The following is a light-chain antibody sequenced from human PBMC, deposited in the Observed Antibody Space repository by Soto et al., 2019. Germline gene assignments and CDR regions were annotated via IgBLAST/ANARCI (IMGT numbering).Light chain of an antibody. J-gene: IGKJ4*01. Sequence: EMTQSPATLSVSPGERDTLSCRASQSVTVNLAWYQQKPGQAPRLLIYGASTRATGIPARFSGSGSGTEFTLTISSLQSEDFAVYYCQQYSNWPPVTFGGGTKVDIK. V-gene: IGKV3-15*01. CDR2: GAS. CDR1: QSVTVN. CDR3: QQYSNWPPVT.